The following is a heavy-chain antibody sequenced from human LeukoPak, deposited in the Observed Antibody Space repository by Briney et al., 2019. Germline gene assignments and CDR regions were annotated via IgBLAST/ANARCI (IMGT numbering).Heavy chain of an antibody. CDR3: ASVPRTSRPLDY. CDR2: ISRSSSTI. D-gene: IGHD2-2*01. V-gene: IGHV3-48*04. Sequence: GGSLRLSCAASGFTFSNYNMNWVRQAPGKGLEWVSYISRSSSTIDYADSVKGRFTISRDNAKNSVYLQMNSLRAEDTAVYYCASVPRTSRPLDYWGQGTLVTVSS. CDR1: GFTFSNYN. J-gene: IGHJ4*02.